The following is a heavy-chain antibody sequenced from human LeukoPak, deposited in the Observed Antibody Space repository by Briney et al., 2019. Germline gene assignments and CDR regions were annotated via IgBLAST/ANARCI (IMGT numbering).Heavy chain of an antibody. V-gene: IGHV3-66*01. J-gene: IGHJ4*02. CDR1: GFTVSSNY. Sequence: GGSLRLSCAASGFTVSSNYMSWVRQAPGKGLEWVSVIYSGGNTYYADSVKGRFTISRDSSKNTLSLQMNSLRAEDTAVYYCARGGTMTRSFDYWGQGTLVTVSS. CDR2: IYSGGNT. D-gene: IGHD3-22*01. CDR3: ARGGTMTRSFDY.